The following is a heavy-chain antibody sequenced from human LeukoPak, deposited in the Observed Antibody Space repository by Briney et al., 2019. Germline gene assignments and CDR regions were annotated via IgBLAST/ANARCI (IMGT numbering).Heavy chain of an antibody. CDR3: ARHTMIVVATPNWFDP. CDR1: GDSITNYNYH. CDR2: LYNTGSTDNT. D-gene: IGHD3-22*01. Sequence: SETLSLTCTVSGDSITNYNYHWGWIRQPPGKGLEWIGRLYNTGSTDNTDSNPSLQSRVTISADTSMNQISLKLSSVTAADTAVYYCARHTMIVVATPNWFDPWGQGTLVTVSS. V-gene: IGHV4-39*01. J-gene: IGHJ5*02.